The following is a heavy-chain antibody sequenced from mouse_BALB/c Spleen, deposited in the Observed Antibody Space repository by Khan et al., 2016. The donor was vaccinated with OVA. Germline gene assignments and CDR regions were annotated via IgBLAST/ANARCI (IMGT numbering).Heavy chain of an antibody. D-gene: IGHD1-1*01. J-gene: IGHJ3*01. V-gene: IGHV1S136*01. Sequence: VQLQQSGPELVKPGASVKMSCKASGYSFTNYIIHWVKQEPGQGLEWIGYINPHNDGAKYNEKFKGKATLTSDKSSSKAYMELSGLTSEDSAFYYCARDYGRSFWFAYWGQGTLVTVSA. CDR2: INPHNDGA. CDR1: GYSFTNYI. CDR3: ARDYGRSFWFAY.